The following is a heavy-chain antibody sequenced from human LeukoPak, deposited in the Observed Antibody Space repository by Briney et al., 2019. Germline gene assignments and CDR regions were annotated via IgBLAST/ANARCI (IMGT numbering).Heavy chain of an antibody. CDR1: GGTFSSYA. Sequence: SVKVSCKASGGTFSSYAISWVRQAPGQGLEWMGRIIPIFGAANYAQRFQGRVSITTDESTSTAYVELSSLRSEDTAVYYCARGFYYDSSGYNYGGFDIWGQGTMVTVSS. D-gene: IGHD3-22*01. V-gene: IGHV1-69*05. J-gene: IGHJ3*02. CDR3: ARGFYYDSSGYNYGGFDI. CDR2: IIPIFGAA.